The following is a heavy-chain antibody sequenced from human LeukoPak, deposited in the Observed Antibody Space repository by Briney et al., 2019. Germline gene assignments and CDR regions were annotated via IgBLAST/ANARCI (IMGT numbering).Heavy chain of an antibody. CDR1: GFTFSSYA. V-gene: IGHV3-30-3*01. CDR3: ARDGRGDIVVVPAAMGPFRYYGMDV. Sequence: PGRSLRLSCAASGFTFSSYAMHWVRQAPGKGLEWVAVISYDGSNKYYADSVKGRFTISRDNSKNTLYLQMNSLRAEDTAVYYCARDGRGDIVVVPAAMGPFRYYGMDVWGQGTTVTVSS. J-gene: IGHJ6*02. CDR2: ISYDGSNK. D-gene: IGHD2-2*01.